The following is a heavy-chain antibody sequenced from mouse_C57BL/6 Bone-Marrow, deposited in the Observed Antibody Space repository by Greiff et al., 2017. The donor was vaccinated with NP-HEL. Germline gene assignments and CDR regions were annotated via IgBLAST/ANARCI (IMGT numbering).Heavy chain of an antibody. CDR2: ISGGGGNT. Sequence: EVKLMESGGGLVKPGGSLKLSCAASGFTFSSYTMSWVRQTPEKRLEWVATISGGGGNTYYPDSVKGRFTISRDNAKNTLYLQMSSLRSEDTALYYCARPGPYWYFDVWGTGTTVTVSS. V-gene: IGHV5-9*01. CDR1: GFTFSSYT. CDR3: ARPGPYWYFDV. J-gene: IGHJ1*03.